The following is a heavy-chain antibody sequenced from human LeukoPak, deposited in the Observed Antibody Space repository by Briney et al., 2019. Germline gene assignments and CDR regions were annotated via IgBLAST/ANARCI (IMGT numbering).Heavy chain of an antibody. CDR3: ARGRYSSGGFDC. J-gene: IGHJ4*02. V-gene: IGHV6-1*01. CDR1: GDSVSTNSVV. D-gene: IGHD6-19*01. Sequence: HSQTLSLTCAISGDSVSTNSVVWNWIRQSPSRGLEWLGRTYYRSKWFNDYAESVKSRVIINPDTSKNQFSLLLNSVTPEDTAVYYCARGRYSSGGFDCWGQGTLVTVSS. CDR2: TYYRSKWFN.